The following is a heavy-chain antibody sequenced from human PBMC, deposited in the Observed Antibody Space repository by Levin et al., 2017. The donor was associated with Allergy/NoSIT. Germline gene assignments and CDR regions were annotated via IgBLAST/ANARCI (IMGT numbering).Heavy chain of an antibody. CDR1: GHSFTSHW. J-gene: IGHJ3*02. CDR2: FNPGDSTT. CDR3: ASHSVEGAFDI. D-gene: IGHD1-1*01. Sequence: GESLKISCQGSGHSFTSHWVGWVRQMPGKGLEWMGIFNPGDSTTRYSPSFQGQVTISVDKSISIAYLQWSSLAVSVPSMYYCASHSVEGAFDIWGQGRLVTVPS. V-gene: IGHV5-51*01.